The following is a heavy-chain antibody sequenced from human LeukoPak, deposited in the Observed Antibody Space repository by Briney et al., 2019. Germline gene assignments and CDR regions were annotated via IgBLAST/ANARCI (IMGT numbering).Heavy chain of an antibody. CDR2: IWYDGSNK. Sequence: GGSLRLSCAASGFTFSSYGMHGVRQAPGKGLEWVAVIWYDGSNKYYADSVKGRFTISRDNSKNTLYLQMNSLRAEDTAVYYCARDLPGGGAFDIWGQGTMVTVSS. CDR3: ARDLPGGGAFDI. J-gene: IGHJ3*02. CDR1: GFTFSSYG. V-gene: IGHV3-33*01. D-gene: IGHD1-14*01.